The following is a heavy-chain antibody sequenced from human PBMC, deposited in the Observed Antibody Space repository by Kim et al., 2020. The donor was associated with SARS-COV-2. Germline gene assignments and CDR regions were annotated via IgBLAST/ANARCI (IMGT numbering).Heavy chain of an antibody. CDR3: AGGRGSKKWLSTWRFDP. J-gene: IGHJ5*02. V-gene: IGHV1-8*01. CDR1: GYTFTSYD. CDR2: MNLNSGNT. D-gene: IGHD3-16*01. Sequence: ASVKVSCKASGYTFTSYDINWVRQATGQGLEGMGCMNLNSGNTGYAQKFQGRGTMTRNTSISTAYMELSSLRSQDTAVYYGAGGRGSKKWLSTWRFDPWGQGTLVTVSS.